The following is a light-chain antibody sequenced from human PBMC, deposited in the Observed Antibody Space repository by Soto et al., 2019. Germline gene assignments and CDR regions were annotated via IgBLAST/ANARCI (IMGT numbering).Light chain of an antibody. CDR3: YSYAGSSGVV. CDR2: EGS. CDR1: SSDVGSYNL. Sequence: QSALTQPASVSGSPGQSITISCTGTSSDVGSYNLVSWYQQHPGKAPKLMIYEGSKRPSGVSNRFSGSKSGNTASLTISGLQAEDEADYYCYSYAGSSGVVFGGGTKLTVL. J-gene: IGLJ2*01. V-gene: IGLV2-23*01.